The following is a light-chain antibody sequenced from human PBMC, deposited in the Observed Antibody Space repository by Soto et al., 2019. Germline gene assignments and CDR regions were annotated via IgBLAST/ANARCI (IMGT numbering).Light chain of an antibody. CDR3: QQYGSSPIT. V-gene: IGKV3-20*01. CDR1: QSVSSSY. CDR2: GAS. Sequence: EIVLTQSPGTLSLSPGERATLSCRASQSVSSSYLAWYQQEPGQAPRLLIYGASSRATGIPDRFRGRGSGTDFTLTISRLEPEDFAVYYCQQYGSSPITLGQGTRLEI. J-gene: IGKJ5*01.